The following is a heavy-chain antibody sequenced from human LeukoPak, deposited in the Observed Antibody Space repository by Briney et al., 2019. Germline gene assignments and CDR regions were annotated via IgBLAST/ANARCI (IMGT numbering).Heavy chain of an antibody. D-gene: IGHD5-24*01. CDR3: AKDSREEWLQFPSDFDS. V-gene: IGHV3-23*01. Sequence: GGSLRLSCAASGFTFSSYAMSWVRQAPGKGLEWVSTISGTGSTPYYADSVKGRFTISRHNSKNTLYLQMNSLRAEDTAMYYCAKDSREEWLQFPSDFDSWGQGTLVTVSS. CDR1: GFTFSSYA. J-gene: IGHJ4*02. CDR2: ISGTGSTP.